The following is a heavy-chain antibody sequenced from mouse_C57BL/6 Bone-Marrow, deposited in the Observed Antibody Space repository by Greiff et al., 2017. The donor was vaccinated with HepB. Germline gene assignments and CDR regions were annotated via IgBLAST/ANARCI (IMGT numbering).Heavy chain of an antibody. Sequence: QVQLQQPGAELVKPGASVKLSCKASGYTFTSYWMHWVKQRPGQGLEWIGMIHPNSGSTNYNEKFKSKATLTVDKSSSTSYMQLSSLTSEDSAVYYCTYYYGSSYDWGQGTTLTVSS. D-gene: IGHD1-1*01. V-gene: IGHV1-64*01. J-gene: IGHJ2*01. CDR1: GYTFTSYW. CDR3: TYYYGSSYD. CDR2: IHPNSGST.